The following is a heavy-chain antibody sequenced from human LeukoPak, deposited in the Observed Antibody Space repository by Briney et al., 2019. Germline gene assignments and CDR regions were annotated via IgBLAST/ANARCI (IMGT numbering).Heavy chain of an antibody. D-gene: IGHD2-8*01. CDR3: ARGGYCTNGVCPHYYYYYGMDV. J-gene: IGHJ6*02. V-gene: IGHV1-2*02. Sequence: ASVKVSCKASGYTFTGYYMHWVRQAPGQGLEWMGWINPNSGGTNYAQKFQGRVTMTRDTSISTAYMELSRLRSDDTAVYYCARGGYCTNGVCPHYYYYYGMDVWGQGTTVTVSS. CDR1: GYTFTGYY. CDR2: INPNSGGT.